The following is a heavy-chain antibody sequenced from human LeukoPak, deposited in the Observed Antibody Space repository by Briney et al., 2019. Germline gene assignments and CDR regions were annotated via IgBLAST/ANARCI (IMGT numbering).Heavy chain of an antibody. CDR3: ASQIPAADMGSFDP. CDR1: GGSISSYY. Sequence: SETLSLTCTVSGGSISSYYWSWIRQPPGKGLEWIGYIYYSGSTNYNPSPKSRVTISVDTSKNQFSLKLSSVTAADTAVYYCASQIPAADMGSFDPWGQGTLVTVSS. J-gene: IGHJ5*02. V-gene: IGHV4-59*01. D-gene: IGHD2-2*01. CDR2: IYYSGST.